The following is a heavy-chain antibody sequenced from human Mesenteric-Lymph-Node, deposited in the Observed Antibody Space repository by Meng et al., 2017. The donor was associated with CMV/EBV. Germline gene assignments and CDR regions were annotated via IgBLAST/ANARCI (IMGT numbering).Heavy chain of an antibody. V-gene: IGHV4-34*02. D-gene: IGHD3-9*01. Sequence: VHLPHGGPGRFDASETCSFKFAGSGGSFSGYYWNLIRQSPEKGLEWIGEINHSGSTTYNPSFTSRIIISVDTSTNQISLNMSSVTAADTAVYYCARGSSYDILTGYFDYWGQGALVTVSS. CDR2: INHSGST. J-gene: IGHJ4*02. CDR3: ARGSSYDILTGYFDY. CDR1: GGSFSGYY.